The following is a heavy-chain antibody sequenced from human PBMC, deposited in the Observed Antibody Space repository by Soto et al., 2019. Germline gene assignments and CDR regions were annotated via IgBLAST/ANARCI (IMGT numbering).Heavy chain of an antibody. CDR1: SGSISSSNW. D-gene: IGHD2-15*01. CDR3: AREVAAATPSLYYYYYYMDV. V-gene: IGHV4-4*02. Sequence: QVQLQESGPGLVKPSGTLSLTCAVSSGSISSSNWWSWVRQPPGKGLEWIGEIYHSGSTNYNPSLKSRVTISVDKSKNQFSLKLSSVTAADTAVYYCAREVAAATPSLYYYYYYMDVWGKGTTVTVSS. CDR2: IYHSGST. J-gene: IGHJ6*03.